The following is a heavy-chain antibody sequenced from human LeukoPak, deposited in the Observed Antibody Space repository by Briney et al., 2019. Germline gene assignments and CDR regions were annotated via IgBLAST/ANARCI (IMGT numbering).Heavy chain of an antibody. J-gene: IGHJ6*03. D-gene: IGHD2-21*01. CDR3: ARAEYCGGDCYSHYYYYMDV. CDR2: IYYSGST. V-gene: IGHV4-30-4*08. CDR1: GGSISSGDYY. Sequence: PSETLSLTCTVSGGSISSGDYYWSWIRQPPGKGLEWIGYIYYSGSTYYNPSLKSRVTISVDTSKNQFSLKLSSVTAADTAVYYGARAEYCGGDCYSHYYYYMDVWGKGTTVTVSS.